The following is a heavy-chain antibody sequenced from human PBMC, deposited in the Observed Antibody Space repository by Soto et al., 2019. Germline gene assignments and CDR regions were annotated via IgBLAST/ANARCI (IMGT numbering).Heavy chain of an antibody. CDR3: ALRSMAVVPEY. V-gene: IGHV4-59*01. CDR2: LYYGRSA. Sequence: QVQLQESGPGLVKPSETLSLTCAVSGDCISTYYCMWIQQPPRKGLESIGYLYYGRSANYNPSLKSRVTLSVDTSTNQCSLTLSSMTAADTAVYYCALRSMAVVPEYWGQGTLVTVSS. D-gene: IGHD3-22*01. CDR1: GDCISTYY. J-gene: IGHJ4*02.